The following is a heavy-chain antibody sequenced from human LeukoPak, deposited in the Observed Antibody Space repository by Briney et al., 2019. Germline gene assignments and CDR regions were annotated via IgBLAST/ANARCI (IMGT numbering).Heavy chain of an antibody. Sequence: GGSLRLSCAASGFTVSSNYMGWVRQAPGKGLEWVSVIYSGGSTYYADSVKGRFTISRDNSKNTLYLQMNSLRAEDTAVYHCARLTAGWYFDLWGRGTLVTVSS. V-gene: IGHV3-66*01. CDR1: GFTVSSNY. D-gene: IGHD1-14*01. J-gene: IGHJ2*01. CDR3: ARLTAGWYFDL. CDR2: IYSGGST.